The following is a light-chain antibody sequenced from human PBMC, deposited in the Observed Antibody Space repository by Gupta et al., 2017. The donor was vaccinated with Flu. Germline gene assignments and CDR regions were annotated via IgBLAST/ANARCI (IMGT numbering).Light chain of an antibody. J-gene: IGLJ2*01. CDR1: SSDFGGYNY. Sequence: QSALTQPASVSWSPGQSITISCTGTSSDFGGYNYVSWYQQHPVKAPKLMIYEVSNRPAGVSKRFSGSKAGNTASLTISGLQAEDEADYYCSSYTSSSTVVFGGGTKLTVL. V-gene: IGLV2-14*01. CDR2: EVS. CDR3: SSYTSSSTVV.